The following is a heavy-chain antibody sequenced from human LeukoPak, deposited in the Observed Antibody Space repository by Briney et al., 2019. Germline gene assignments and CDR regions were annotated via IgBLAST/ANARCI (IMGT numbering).Heavy chain of an antibody. CDR3: ARARIAAASPISDY. J-gene: IGHJ4*02. D-gene: IGHD6-13*01. V-gene: IGHV3-7*01. CDR1: GFTFSSYW. CDR2: VKQDGSEK. Sequence: EGSLRLSCAASGFTFSSYWMSWVRQAPGKGLEWVANVKQDGSEKYYVDSVKGRFTISRDNAKNSLYLQMNSLRAEDTAVYYCARARIAAASPISDYWGQGTLVTVSS.